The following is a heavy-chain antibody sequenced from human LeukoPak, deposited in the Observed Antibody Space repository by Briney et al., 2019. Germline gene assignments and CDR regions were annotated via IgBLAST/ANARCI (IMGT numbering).Heavy chain of an antibody. Sequence: GGSLRLSCAASGFTFSSYSMNWVRQAPGKGLEWVSYISSSSSTIYYADSVKGRFTISRDNAKNSLYPQMNSLRDEDTAVYYCARDTPSYYYDSSGYHFDYWGQGTLVTVSS. J-gene: IGHJ4*02. V-gene: IGHV3-48*02. CDR3: ARDTPSYYYDSSGYHFDY. D-gene: IGHD3-22*01. CDR2: ISSSSSTI. CDR1: GFTFSSYS.